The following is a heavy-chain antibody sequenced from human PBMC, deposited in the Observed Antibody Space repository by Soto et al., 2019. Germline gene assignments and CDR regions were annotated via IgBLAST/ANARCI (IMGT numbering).Heavy chain of an antibody. CDR1: GYTFTDFG. J-gene: IGHJ4*02. Sequence: QGQLVQSGAEVKKPGASVKVSCKASGYTFTDFGISWVRQAPGQGLEWMGWISAYNSNTNYAQKVQGRVTMTTDTSTSTAYMELRNLTSDDTAVYYCARDSGNLSNWAYFFDYWGQGTLVTVSS. CDR3: ARDSGNLSNWAYFFDY. D-gene: IGHD4-4*01. CDR2: ISAYNSNT. V-gene: IGHV1-18*01.